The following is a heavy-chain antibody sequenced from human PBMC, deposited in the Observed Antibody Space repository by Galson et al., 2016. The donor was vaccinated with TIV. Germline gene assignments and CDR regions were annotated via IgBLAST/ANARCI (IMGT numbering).Heavy chain of an antibody. D-gene: IGHD4/OR15-4a*01. J-gene: IGHJ6*02. CDR2: MNPNTGGT. Sequence: SVKVSCKASGYTFTDYYIHWVRQAPGQGLDWMGWMNPNTGGTLYAPKFHGRVTMTRDTSINTAYMELSRLRSDDAAVYYCARDAYGAHYYGMDVWGQGTTVTVSS. V-gene: IGHV1-2*02. CDR3: ARDAYGAHYYGMDV. CDR1: GYTFTDYY.